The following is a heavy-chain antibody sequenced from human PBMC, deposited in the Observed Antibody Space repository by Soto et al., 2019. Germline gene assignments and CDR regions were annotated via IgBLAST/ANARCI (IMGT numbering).Heavy chain of an antibody. J-gene: IGHJ6*02. V-gene: IGHV1-69*05. CDR1: GGTFSSYA. D-gene: IGHD5-12*01. CDR2: IIPIFGTA. CDR3: AGTVAKFNYDGLNV. Sequence: QVQLVQSGAEVKKPGSSVKVSCKASGGTFSSYAISWVRQAPGQGLEWMGGIIPIFGTANYAQKFQGRVTMTTNEATCTATLDLSSLRLEVTAVYSCAGTVAKFNYDGLNVWGQGTTVTVSS.